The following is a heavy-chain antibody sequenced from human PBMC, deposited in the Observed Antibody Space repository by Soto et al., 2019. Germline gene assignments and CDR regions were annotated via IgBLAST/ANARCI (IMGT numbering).Heavy chain of an antibody. CDR2: ISWNSGTI. Sequence: EVQLVESGGGLVQPGRSLRLSCAASGFTFDDYAMHWVRQAPGKGLEWVSGISWNSGTIVYADSVKGRFTISRDNAKHSLYLQINSLRGEDTALYYCAKDMRGGRGSSGYYYGLDVWGLGTTVTVSS. J-gene: IGHJ6*02. CDR1: GFTFDDYA. D-gene: IGHD2-15*01. V-gene: IGHV3-9*01. CDR3: AKDMRGGRGSSGYYYGLDV.